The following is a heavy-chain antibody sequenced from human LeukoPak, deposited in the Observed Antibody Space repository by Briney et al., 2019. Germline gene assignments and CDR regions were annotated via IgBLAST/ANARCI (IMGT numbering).Heavy chain of an antibody. CDR2: IYPSGGT. CDR3: ATDYLNVWGSYRFSFDY. D-gene: IGHD3-16*02. Sequence: PSETLSLTCTVSGGSISSYYWSWIRQPAGKGLEWIGRIYPSGGTNYNPSLKSRVTMSVDTSKNQFSLKLSSVAAADTAVYYCATDYLNVWGSYRFSFDYWGQGTLVTVSS. J-gene: IGHJ4*02. V-gene: IGHV4-4*07. CDR1: GGSISSYY.